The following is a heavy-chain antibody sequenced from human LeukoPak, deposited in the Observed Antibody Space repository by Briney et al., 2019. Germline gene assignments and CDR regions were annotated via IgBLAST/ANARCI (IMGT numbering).Heavy chain of an antibody. V-gene: IGHV4-34*01. CDR2: INHSGST. Sequence: SETLSLTCAVYGGSFSGYYWSWIRQPPGKGLEWIAEINHSGSTNYNPPLKSRVTISVDTSKNQFSLKLSSVTAADTAVYYCARGKGITILGVHRYFDYWGQGTLVTVSS. CDR1: GGSFSGYY. J-gene: IGHJ4*02. CDR3: ARGKGITILGVHRYFDY. D-gene: IGHD3-3*01.